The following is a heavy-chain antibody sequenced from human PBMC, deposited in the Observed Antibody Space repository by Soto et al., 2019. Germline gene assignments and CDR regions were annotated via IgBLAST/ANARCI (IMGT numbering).Heavy chain of an antibody. V-gene: IGHV1-69*06. J-gene: IGHJ4*02. CDR2: IIPIFNST. CDR3: AREGRGKKAGYNGLVSLAY. CDR1: GSRFSNYV. D-gene: IGHD2-2*02. Sequence: QVQLVQSGAEVKTPGSSLKVSCTVSGSRFSNYVISWVRQAPGHGLEWLGRIIPIFNSTKYAQKFQGRVTIVADKSTNTASLELSSLTSDDTAIYYCAREGRGKKAGYNGLVSLAYWGQGTLVTVSS.